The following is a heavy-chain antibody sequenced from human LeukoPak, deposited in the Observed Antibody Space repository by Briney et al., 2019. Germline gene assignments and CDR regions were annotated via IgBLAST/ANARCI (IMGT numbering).Heavy chain of an antibody. D-gene: IGHD1-26*01. CDR2: ICGSGGST. J-gene: IGHJ4*02. V-gene: IGHV3-23*01. Sequence: GGPLRLSCTASGFTFSSYAMSWVRQARGKGLEGVSAICGSGGSTYYADSVKGRFTISRDNSKNTLYLQMNSLRAEDTAVYYCAKDKPHHFLVGATSFDYWGQGTLVTVSS. CDR3: AKDKPHHFLVGATSFDY. CDR1: GFTFSSYA.